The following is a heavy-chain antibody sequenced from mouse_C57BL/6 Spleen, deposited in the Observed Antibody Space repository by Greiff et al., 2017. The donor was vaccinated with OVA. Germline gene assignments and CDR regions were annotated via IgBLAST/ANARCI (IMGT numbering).Heavy chain of an antibody. D-gene: IGHD1-1*01. CDR2: ISYDGSN. CDR1: GYSITSGYY. V-gene: IGHV3-6*01. CDR3: ARDDYGVFDY. J-gene: IGHJ2*01. Sequence: ESGPGLVKPSQSLSLTCSVTGYSITSGYYWNWIRQFPGNKLEWMGYISYDGSNNYNPSLKNRISITRDTSKNQFFLKLNSVTTEDTATYYCARDDYGVFDYWGQGTTLTVSS.